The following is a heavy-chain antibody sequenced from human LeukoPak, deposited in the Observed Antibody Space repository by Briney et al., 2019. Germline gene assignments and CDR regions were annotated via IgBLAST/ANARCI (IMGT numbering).Heavy chain of an antibody. V-gene: IGHV4-59*01. CDR3: ARGGYNIWEYYFGY. CDR1: GGSISNYY. Sequence: SETLSLACTVSGGSISNYYWSWIRQPPGKGLEWIGYIDYSGSTNYNPSLKGRVTISVDTSKNQFSLKLSSVTAADMAVYYCARGGYNIWEYYFGYWGQGTLVTVSS. CDR2: IDYSGST. D-gene: IGHD5-24*01. J-gene: IGHJ4*02.